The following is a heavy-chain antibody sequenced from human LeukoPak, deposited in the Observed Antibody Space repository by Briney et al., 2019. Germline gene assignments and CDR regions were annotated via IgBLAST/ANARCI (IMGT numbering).Heavy chain of an antibody. J-gene: IGHJ4*02. Sequence: ASVKVSCKASGYTFTSYYMHWVRQAPGQGLEWMGIINPSGGSTSYAQKFQGRVTMTRDTSTSTVYMELSSLRSEDTAVYYCARDPAVVPAAMDYFDYWGQGTLVTVSS. CDR3: ARDPAVVPAAMDYFDY. V-gene: IGHV1-46*01. CDR2: INPSGGST. CDR1: GYTFTSYY. D-gene: IGHD2-2*01.